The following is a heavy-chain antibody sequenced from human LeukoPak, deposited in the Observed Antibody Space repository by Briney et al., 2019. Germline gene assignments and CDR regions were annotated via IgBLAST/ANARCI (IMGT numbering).Heavy chain of an antibody. CDR3: ASPLNKATNY. D-gene: IGHD1/OR15-1a*01. CDR1: GFTFSNDW. V-gene: IGHV3-74*01. J-gene: IGHJ4*02. Sequence: PGGSLRLSCAASGFTFSNDWMHWVRQAPGKGLVWVSRINSDGSNTNYADSVKGRFTISRDNAKNTLYLQMNSLRAEDTAVYYCASPLNKATNYWGQGTLVTVSS. CDR2: INSDGSNT.